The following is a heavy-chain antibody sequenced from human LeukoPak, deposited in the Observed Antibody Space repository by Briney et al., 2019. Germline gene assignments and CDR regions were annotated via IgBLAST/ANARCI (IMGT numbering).Heavy chain of an antibody. D-gene: IGHD2-15*01. CDR1: GFTFSSYA. J-gene: IGHJ6*02. V-gene: IGHV3-30*04. Sequence: QPGGSLRLSCAASGFTFSSYAMHWVRQAPGKGLEWVAVISYDGRNKYYADSVKGRFTISRDNSKNTLYQQMNSLRAEDTAVYYCARVPYCSGGGSQRLFYYCGMDVWGQGTTVTVSS. CDR2: ISYDGRNK. CDR3: ARVPYCSGGGSQRLFYYCGMDV.